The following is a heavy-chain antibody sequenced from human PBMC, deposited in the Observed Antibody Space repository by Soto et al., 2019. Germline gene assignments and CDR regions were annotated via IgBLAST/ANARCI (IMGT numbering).Heavy chain of an antibody. D-gene: IGHD2-15*01. CDR2: IRSKAYGGTT. V-gene: IGHV3-49*03. CDR3: TRCPIGSGGSCYSDY. J-gene: IGHJ4*02. CDR1: GFTFGDYA. Sequence: PGGSLRLSCTASGFTFGDYAMSWFRQAPGKGLEWVGFIRSKAYGGTTEYAASVKGRFTISRDDSKSIAYLQMNSLKTEDTAVYYCTRCPIGSGGSCYSDYWGQGTLVTVSS.